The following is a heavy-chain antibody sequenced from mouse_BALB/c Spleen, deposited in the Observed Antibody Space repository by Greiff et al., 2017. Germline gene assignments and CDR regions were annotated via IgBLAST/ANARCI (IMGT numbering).Heavy chain of an antibody. Sequence: VQLQQSGAELVRPGTSVKISCKASGYTFTNYWLGWVKQRPGHGLEWIGDIYPGGGYTNYNEKFKGKATLTADTSSSTAYMQLSSLTSEDSAVYFCASPYGNYYAMDYWGQGTSVTVSS. J-gene: IGHJ4*01. V-gene: IGHV1-63*02. D-gene: IGHD2-1*01. CDR2: IYPGGGYT. CDR3: ASPYGNYYAMDY. CDR1: GYTFTNYW.